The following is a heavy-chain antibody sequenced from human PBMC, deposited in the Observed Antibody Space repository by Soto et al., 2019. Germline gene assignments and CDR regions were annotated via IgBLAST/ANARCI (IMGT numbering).Heavy chain of an antibody. Sequence: QVQLQESGPGLVKPSETLSLTCTVSGGSVSSGSYYWSWIRQPPGKGLEWIGYIYYSGSTNYNPPPESRFTISVDTSKHHFSIKLSSMTAADTAVYYGASSTLDYSNFVDYSGQGTLGTVSS. V-gene: IGHV4-61*01. J-gene: IGHJ4*02. CDR2: IYYSGST. CDR1: GGSVSSGSYY. D-gene: IGHD4-4*01. CDR3: ASSTLDYSNFVDY.